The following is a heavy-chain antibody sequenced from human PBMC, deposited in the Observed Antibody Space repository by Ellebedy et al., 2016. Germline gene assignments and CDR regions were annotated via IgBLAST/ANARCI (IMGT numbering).Heavy chain of an antibody. Sequence: GESLKISCAASGFTFSSYGMHWVRQAPGKGLEWVAVIWFDGSNKYYADSVKGRFTISRDNSKNTLYLQMNSLRAEDTAVYYCARDRSSDWYYFDYWGQGTLVTVSS. J-gene: IGHJ4*02. D-gene: IGHD6-19*01. CDR3: ARDRSSDWYYFDY. V-gene: IGHV3-33*08. CDR2: IWFDGSNK. CDR1: GFTFSSYG.